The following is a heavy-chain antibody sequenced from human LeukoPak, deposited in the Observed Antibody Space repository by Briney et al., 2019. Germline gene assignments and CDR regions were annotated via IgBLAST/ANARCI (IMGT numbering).Heavy chain of an antibody. CDR1: GVSFSGYY. V-gene: IGHV4-34*01. CDR3: ASRDYYGSGSYPDY. J-gene: IGHJ4*02. CDR2: INHSGST. D-gene: IGHD3-10*01. Sequence: PSETLSLTCAVYGVSFSGYYWSWIRQPPGKGLEWIGEINHSGSTNYNPSLKSRVTISVDTSKNQFSLKLSSVTAADTAVYYCASRDYYGSGSYPDYWGQGTLVTVSS.